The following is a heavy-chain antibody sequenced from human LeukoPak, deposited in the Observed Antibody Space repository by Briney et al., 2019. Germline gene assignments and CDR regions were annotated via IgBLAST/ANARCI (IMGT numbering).Heavy chain of an antibody. V-gene: IGHV3-23*01. CDR1: GFTFSSYA. J-gene: IGHJ6*02. Sequence: GGSLRLSCAASGFTFSSYAMSWVRQAPGKGLEWVSAISGSGGSTYYADSVKGRFTISRDNSKNTLYLQVNSLRAEDTAVYYCAGNTVTPDYYYYGMDVWGQGTTVTVSS. CDR3: AGNTVTPDYYYYGMDV. D-gene: IGHD4-11*01. CDR2: ISGSGGST.